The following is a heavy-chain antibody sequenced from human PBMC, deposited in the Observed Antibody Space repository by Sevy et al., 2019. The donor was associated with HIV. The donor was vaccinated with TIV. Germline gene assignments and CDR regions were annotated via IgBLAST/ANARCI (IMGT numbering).Heavy chain of an antibody. J-gene: IGHJ4*02. CDR1: GGSISSTSYS. CDR2: IHYSRST. Sequence: SETLSLTCTVSGGSISSTSYSWGWIRQPPGKGLEWIGTIHYSRSTFYNPSLKSRVTISVDTSKNQFSLKLGTMTAADTAVYYCARHYGYRFDYWGQGTLVTVSS. D-gene: IGHD3-16*02. CDR3: ARHYGYRFDY. V-gene: IGHV4-39*01.